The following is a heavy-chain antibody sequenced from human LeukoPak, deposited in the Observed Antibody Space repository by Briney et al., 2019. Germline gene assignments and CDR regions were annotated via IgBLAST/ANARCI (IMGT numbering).Heavy chain of an antibody. J-gene: IGHJ4*02. CDR2: INPNSGGT. Sequence: GASVNVSCKASGYTFTGYYMHWVRQAPGQGLGWMGWINPNSGGTNYAQTFLGRVTMTRDTSISTAYMELSRLRFDDTAVYYCARGPHWDPHFDYWGQGTLVTVSS. V-gene: IGHV1-2*02. D-gene: IGHD7-27*01. CDR3: ARGPHWDPHFDY. CDR1: GYTFTGYY.